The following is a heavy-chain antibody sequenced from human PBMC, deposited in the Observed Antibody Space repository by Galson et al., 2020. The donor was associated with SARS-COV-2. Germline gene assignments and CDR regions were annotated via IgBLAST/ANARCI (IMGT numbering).Heavy chain of an antibody. CDR3: ARGAIVVVPAAGKYFYYYYLDV. CDR1: GFTFSSYD. D-gene: IGHD2-2*01. CDR2: IGTAGYT. V-gene: IGHV3-13*01. Sequence: GGSLRLSCAASGFTFSSYDMHWVRQATGKGLEWVSAIGTAGYTYYPGSVKGRFTISRENAKNSLYLQMNSLRAGDTAVYYCARGAIVVVPAAGKYFYYYYLDVWGKGTTVTVSS. J-gene: IGHJ6*03.